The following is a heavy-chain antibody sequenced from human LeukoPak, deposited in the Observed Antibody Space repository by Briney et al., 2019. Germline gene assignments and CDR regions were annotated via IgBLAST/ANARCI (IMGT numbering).Heavy chain of an antibody. V-gene: IGHV1-18*01. Sequence: GASVKLSCTASGYTFTSYGYSWVRQAPGQGLEWMGWISAYNGNTNYAQKFQGRVTMTIDTSTSTAYMELRSLRSDDTAVYYCARTQDVTFYYDYMDVGGKGTTVTVSS. CDR1: GYTFTSYG. D-gene: IGHD2-21*02. CDR2: ISAYNGNT. J-gene: IGHJ6*03. CDR3: ARTQDVTFYYDYMDV.